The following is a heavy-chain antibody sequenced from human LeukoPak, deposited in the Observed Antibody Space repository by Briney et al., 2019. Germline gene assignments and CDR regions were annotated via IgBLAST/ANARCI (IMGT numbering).Heavy chain of an antibody. CDR3: ARHEYCSGGSCYASFDY. Sequence: PSETLSLTCAVSGYSISSGYYWGWIRQPAGKGLEWMGSIYHSGSTYYNPSLKSRVTISVDTSKNQFSLKLSSVTAADTAVYYCARHEYCSGGSCYASFDYWGQGTLVTVSS. CDR2: IYHSGST. J-gene: IGHJ4*02. V-gene: IGHV4-38-2*01. D-gene: IGHD2-15*01. CDR1: GYSISSGYY.